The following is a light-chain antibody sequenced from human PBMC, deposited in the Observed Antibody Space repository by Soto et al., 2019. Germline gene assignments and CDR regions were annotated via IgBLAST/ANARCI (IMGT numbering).Light chain of an antibody. Sequence: EIVMTQSPATLSVSPGERATLSCRASQSVNSALAWYGQKPGQAPRLLIYTACTRETGIPARFSGGGAGTEFTLTISSLQSEDVAVDYCEQYWMWPPTFGQGTQVDIK. CDR3: EQYWMWPPT. CDR2: TAC. J-gene: IGKJ1*01. V-gene: IGKV3D-15*01. CDR1: QSVNSA.